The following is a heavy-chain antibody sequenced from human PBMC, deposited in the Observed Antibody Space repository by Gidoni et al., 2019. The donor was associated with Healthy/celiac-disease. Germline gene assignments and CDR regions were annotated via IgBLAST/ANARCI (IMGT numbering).Heavy chain of an antibody. Sequence: EVQLVPSGAEVKKPGESLQISCKGSGNSFTSYWIGWVRQMPGKGLEWMGIIYPGDSDTRYSPSFQGQVTISADKSISTAYLQWSSLKASDTAMYYCARQLAAAGASYDYWGQGTLVTVSS. J-gene: IGHJ4*02. V-gene: IGHV5-51*01. D-gene: IGHD6-13*01. CDR2: IYPGDSDT. CDR1: GNSFTSYW. CDR3: ARQLAAAGASYDY.